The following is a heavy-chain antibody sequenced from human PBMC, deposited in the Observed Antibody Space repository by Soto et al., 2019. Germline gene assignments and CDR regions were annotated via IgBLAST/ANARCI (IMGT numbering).Heavy chain of an antibody. V-gene: IGHV3-7*01. CDR3: ARDNPHYDILTGYPDY. CDR2: IKQDGSEK. D-gene: IGHD3-9*01. Sequence: GSLRLSCAASGFTFSSYWMSWVRQAPGKGLEWVANIKQDGSEKYYVDSVKGRFTISRDNAKNSLYLQMNSLRAEDTAVYYCARDNPHYDILTGYPDYWGQGTMVTVSS. CDR1: GFTFSSYW. J-gene: IGHJ4*02.